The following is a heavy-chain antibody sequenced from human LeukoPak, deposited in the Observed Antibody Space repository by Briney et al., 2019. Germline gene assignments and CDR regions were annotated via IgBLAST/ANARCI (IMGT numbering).Heavy chain of an antibody. J-gene: IGHJ3*02. CDR3: ARVGAATYAFDI. V-gene: IGHV3-23*01. D-gene: IGHD3-16*01. Sequence: GGSLRLSCAASGFPFSSYAMSWVRQAPGKGLEWVSTISNSDDSTYYADSVKGRFTISRDNAKNTLYLQMNSLRAEDTAVYYCARVGAATYAFDIWGQGTMVTVSS. CDR2: ISNSDDST. CDR1: GFPFSSYA.